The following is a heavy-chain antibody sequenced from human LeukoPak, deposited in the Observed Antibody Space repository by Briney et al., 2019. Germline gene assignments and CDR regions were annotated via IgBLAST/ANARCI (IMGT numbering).Heavy chain of an antibody. Sequence: PGGSLRLSCAASAFIFSRYGMHWVRQAPGKGLEWVAFIQSDGNNKYYGDSVKGRFTISRDNSKNTLYLQMNSLRAEDTAVYYCAKDSQDSSGYYYYYDYYMDVWGKGTTVTVSS. V-gene: IGHV3-30*02. CDR3: AKDSQDSSGYYYYYDYYMDV. CDR2: IQSDGNNK. J-gene: IGHJ6*03. CDR1: AFIFSRYG. D-gene: IGHD3-22*01.